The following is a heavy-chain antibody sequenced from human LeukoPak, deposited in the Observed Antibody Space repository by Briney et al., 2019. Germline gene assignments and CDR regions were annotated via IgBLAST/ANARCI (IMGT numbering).Heavy chain of an antibody. J-gene: IGHJ4*02. CDR2: ISYDGSNK. CDR1: GFTFRSYG. CDR3: AKDSSGCFDY. V-gene: IGHV3-30*18. D-gene: IGHD6-19*01. Sequence: GGSLRLSCAASGFTFRSYGMHWVRQAPGKGLEWVAVISYDGSNKYYADSVKGRFTISRDNSKNTLYLQMNSLRAEDTAVYYCAKDSSGCFDYWGQGTLVTVSS.